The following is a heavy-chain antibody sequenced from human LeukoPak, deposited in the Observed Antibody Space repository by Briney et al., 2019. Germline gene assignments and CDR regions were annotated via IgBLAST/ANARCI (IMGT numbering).Heavy chain of an antibody. CDR3: AGICNSASCFNFFKY. D-gene: IGHD2-2*01. CDR1: GHTFTNYD. V-gene: IGHV1-18*01. CDR2: ISGYNGNT. Sequence: ASVKVSCKAAGHTFTNYDFGWVRQAPGQGLEWMGWISGYNGNTNYAQKFQGRITMTTDTSTSTVYMDLRSLRSDDTAIYYCAGICNSASCFNFFKYWGQGTLVSVSS. J-gene: IGHJ4*02.